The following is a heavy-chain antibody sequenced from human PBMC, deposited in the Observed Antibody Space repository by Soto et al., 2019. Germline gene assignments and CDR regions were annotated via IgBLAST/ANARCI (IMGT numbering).Heavy chain of an antibody. CDR2: ISAYNGNT. CDR3: ASSFNWNDLPDAFDI. CDR1: GYTFTSYG. J-gene: IGHJ3*02. V-gene: IGHV1-18*01. Sequence: ASVKVSCKASGYTFTSYGISWVRQAPGQGLEWMGWISAYNGNTNYAQKLQGRVTMTTDTSTSTAYMELRSLRSDDTAVYYRASSFNWNDLPDAFDIWGQGTMVTVSS. D-gene: IGHD1-20*01.